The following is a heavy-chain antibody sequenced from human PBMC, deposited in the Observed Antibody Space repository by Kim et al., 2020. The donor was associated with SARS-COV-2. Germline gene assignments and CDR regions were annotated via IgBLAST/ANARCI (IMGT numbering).Heavy chain of an antibody. Sequence: SETLSLTCTVSGGSINRGGLYWSWIRQEPGKGLEWIGYIYYNGGPVYNPSLKSRVTISIDTSTNQFFLRLNSVTAADTAVYYCARVFWSGYVYIDPWGQGTLVTVSS. J-gene: IGHJ5*02. CDR3: ARVFWSGYVYIDP. CDR1: GGSINRGGLY. D-gene: IGHD3-3*01. V-gene: IGHV4-31*03. CDR2: IYYNGGP.